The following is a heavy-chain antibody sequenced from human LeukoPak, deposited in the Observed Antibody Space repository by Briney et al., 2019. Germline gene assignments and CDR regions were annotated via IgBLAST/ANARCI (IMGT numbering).Heavy chain of an antibody. CDR3: ARADGYCSSTRCYLAY. D-gene: IGHD2-2*03. J-gene: IGHJ4*02. CDR2: INASNGDT. V-gene: IGHV1-3*01. Sequence: GASVKVSCKASGGTFSSYAIQWVRQAPGQRPEWMGWINASNGDTIYSQKFQGRVTITRDTSASIAYMELSSLRSEDTAVYYCARADGYCSSTRCYLAYWGQGTLVTVSS. CDR1: GGTFSSYA.